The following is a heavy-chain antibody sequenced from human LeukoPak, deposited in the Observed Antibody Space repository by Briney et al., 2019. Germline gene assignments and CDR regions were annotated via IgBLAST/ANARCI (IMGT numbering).Heavy chain of an antibody. V-gene: IGHV4-39*07. Sequence: SETLSLTCTVSGGSISSSSYYWGWIRQPPGKGLEWIGSIYYGGSTYYSPSLKSRVTISLDTSKNQFSLKLSSVTAADTAVYYCARAWAERWIHSEGFDIWGQGTMVTASS. CDR3: ARAWAERWIHSEGFDI. J-gene: IGHJ3*02. CDR1: GGSISSSSYY. CDR2: IYYGGST. D-gene: IGHD5-24*01.